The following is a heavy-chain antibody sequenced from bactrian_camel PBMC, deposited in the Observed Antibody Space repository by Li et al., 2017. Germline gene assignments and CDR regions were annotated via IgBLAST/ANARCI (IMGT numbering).Heavy chain of an antibody. J-gene: IGHJ4*01. V-gene: IGHV3S54*01. CDR1: GDTYRTIMC. CDR3: AVDTVDARYVGYCGGGEMPTVPLTSYGF. Sequence: VQLVESGGASVQAGKSLSLSCAASGDTYRTIMCMAWFRQAPGKERELVASIYTGGNPTHYADSVKGRFTISQDNDNRIYLQTDRLKTEDTGTYVCAVDTVDARYVGYCGGGEMPTVPLTSYGFWGQGTQVTVS. CDR2: IYTGGNPT. D-gene: IGHD2*01.